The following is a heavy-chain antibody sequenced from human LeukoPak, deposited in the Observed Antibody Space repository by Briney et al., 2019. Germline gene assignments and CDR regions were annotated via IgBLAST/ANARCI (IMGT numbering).Heavy chain of an antibody. Sequence: GGSVRLSCLASGFTFINYAMHGVRPAPGKGLEYISSITDNAGSTYYADSVKGRFTISRDNSKNTLYLQMSSLTSEDTAVYYCVKRATVGAPSPLFDYWGQGTLVTVSS. CDR2: ITDNAGST. CDR1: GFTFINYA. CDR3: VKRATVGAPSPLFDY. V-gene: IGHV3-64D*09. J-gene: IGHJ4*02. D-gene: IGHD1-26*01.